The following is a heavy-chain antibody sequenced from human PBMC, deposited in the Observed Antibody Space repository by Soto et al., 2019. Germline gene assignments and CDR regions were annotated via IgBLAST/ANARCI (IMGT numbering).Heavy chain of an antibody. CDR3: VRGGDIVVVTAPFEY. J-gene: IGHJ4*02. CDR2: INPSGGYT. V-gene: IGHV1-46*03. CDR1: GYTFTRYY. D-gene: IGHD2-21*02. Sequence: ASVKVSCKAAGYTFTRYYMNWVRQAPGQGLEWMGIINPSGGYTTYAQKFLGRVAMTRDTSTNTVYMELSSLRSEDTAVYYCVRGGDIVVVTAPFEYWGQGTLVTVSS.